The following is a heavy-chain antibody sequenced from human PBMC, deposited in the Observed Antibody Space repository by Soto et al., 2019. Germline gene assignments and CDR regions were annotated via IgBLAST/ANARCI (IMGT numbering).Heavy chain of an antibody. V-gene: IGHV3-72*01. D-gene: IGHD6-13*01. CDR3: ARARGSSSDY. Sequence: EVQLVESGGGLVQPGGSLRLSCAAPGFTFSDHYMDWVRQAPGKGLEWVARTRTKANSYITEYAASVKGRFIISRDDSKNSVYLQMNSLKAEDTAVYYCARARGSSSDYWGQGTLVTVSS. J-gene: IGHJ4*02. CDR1: GFTFSDHY. CDR2: TRTKANSYIT.